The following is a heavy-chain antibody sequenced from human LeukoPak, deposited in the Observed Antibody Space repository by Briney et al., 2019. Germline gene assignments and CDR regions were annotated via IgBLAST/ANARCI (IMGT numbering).Heavy chain of an antibody. CDR2: INTYNT. CDR1: GYTFTNYG. D-gene: IGHD2-2*01. V-gene: IGHV1-18*01. CDR3: ARGGSGTPGDFDY. J-gene: IGHJ4*02. Sequence: ASVKVSCKASGYTFTNYGINWVRQAPGQGLEWMGWISTQAPGQGLEWMRRINTYNTNYAQKFQGRVTMTTDTSTGTAYMELRSLRSDDTAVYYCARGGSGTPGDFDYWGQGTLITVSS.